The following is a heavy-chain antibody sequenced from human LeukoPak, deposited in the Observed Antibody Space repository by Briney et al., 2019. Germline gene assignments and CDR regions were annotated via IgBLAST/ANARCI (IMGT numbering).Heavy chain of an antibody. V-gene: IGHV4-59*01. D-gene: IGHD1-14*01. J-gene: IGHJ5*02. CDR1: GGSISNYY. CDR3: AKGGPEASAGLSWFDP. CDR2: TYYSGNH. Sequence: PSETLSLTCTVSGGSISNYYWYWMRQPPGKGLEGIAYTYYSGNHSYNTSLTSRVTISVDTSKNQFSLILSPVTAADTAVYYCAKGGPEASAGLSWFDPWGQGTLVTVSS.